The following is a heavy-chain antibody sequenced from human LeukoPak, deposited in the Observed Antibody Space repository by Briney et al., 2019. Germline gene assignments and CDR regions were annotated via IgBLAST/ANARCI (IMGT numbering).Heavy chain of an antibody. V-gene: IGHV1-18*01. J-gene: IGHJ1*01. D-gene: IGHD4-23*01. CDR3: ARDFLFGGKSHDREGIDA. Sequence: PMASVSLSCKASGYTFVNYGFSWVRQAPGQGLEWMGWINTYTGNTNYSQNFQGRVTMTTDASTNTAYMELRSLRSDDTAVYYCARDFLFGGKSHDREGIDAWGQGTLVTVSS. CDR2: INTYTGNT. CDR1: GYTFVNYG.